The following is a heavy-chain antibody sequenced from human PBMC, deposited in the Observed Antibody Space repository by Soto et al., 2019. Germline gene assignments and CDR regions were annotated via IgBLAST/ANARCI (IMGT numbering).Heavy chain of an antibody. CDR3: ARDRRNFGGPFDT. J-gene: IGHJ4*02. D-gene: IGHD2-15*01. CDR2: VFHGGST. Sequence: QVQLQESGPGLVKPSGTLSLTCDVFGASITSSSWWRWVRPSPGGGLEWIGEVFHGGSTNYNPSRKSRVTVSVDKSKNQCSLILTSLTAADAAVYYCARDRRNFGGPFDTWGQGSRVTVSS. V-gene: IGHV4-4*02. CDR1: GASITSSSW.